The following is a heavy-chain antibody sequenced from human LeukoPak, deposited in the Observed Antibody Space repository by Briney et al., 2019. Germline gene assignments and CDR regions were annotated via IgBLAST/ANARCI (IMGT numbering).Heavy chain of an antibody. V-gene: IGHV4-59*08. D-gene: IGHD5-24*01. Sequence: SETLSLTCTVTGGSISSYYWSWIRRPPGKGLEWIGYIYYSGSTNYNPSLKSRVTISIDTSKKQFSLKMTSVTAADTAVYYCARRETYYFDYWGQGTLVTVSS. CDR2: IYYSGST. CDR3: ARRETYYFDY. CDR1: GGSISSYY. J-gene: IGHJ4*02.